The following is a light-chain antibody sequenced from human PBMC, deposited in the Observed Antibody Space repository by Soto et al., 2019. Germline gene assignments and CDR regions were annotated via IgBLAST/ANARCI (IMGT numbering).Light chain of an antibody. V-gene: IGLV2-14*01. CDR3: TSYTSSSTLV. Sequence: QSALTQPASVSGSPGQSITISCTGTSSDIGGYNYVSWYQHPPGKAPKLMIYEVSNRPSGVSYRFSGSKSGNTASLTISGLQAEDEADYYCTSYTSSSTLVFGGGTQLTVL. CDR2: EVS. J-gene: IGLJ2*01. CDR1: SSDIGGYNY.